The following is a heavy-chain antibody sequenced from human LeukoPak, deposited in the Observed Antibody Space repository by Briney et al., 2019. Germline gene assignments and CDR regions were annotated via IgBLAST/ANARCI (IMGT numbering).Heavy chain of an antibody. CDR2: IYYNGNT. CDR3: VRGNYDNRGYSNAFDI. CDR1: GVSISSSY. D-gene: IGHD3-22*01. V-gene: IGHV4-59*01. J-gene: IGHJ3*02. Sequence: PSGTLSLTCTVSGVSISSSYWSWIRHPPGKRLEWIGYIYYNGNTNSNPSLKSRVTISADTSKNQFSLKLSSVTAADTAVYYCVRGNYDNRGYSNAFDIWGQGAMVTVSS.